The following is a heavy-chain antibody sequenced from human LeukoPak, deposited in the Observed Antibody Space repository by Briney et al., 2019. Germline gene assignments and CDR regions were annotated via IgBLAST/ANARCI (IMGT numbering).Heavy chain of an antibody. J-gene: IGHJ4*02. CDR3: ARGPQCSGFSCGFDY. V-gene: IGHV4-4*07. D-gene: IGHD2-15*01. CDR1: GGSISSYY. Sequence: SETLSLTCTVSGGSISSYYWSWLRQPAGKGLEWIGRIYTSGSTYYNPSLKSRVTMSVDTPKNQFSLNLTSVTAADTAVYYCARGPQCSGFSCGFDYWGQGTLVTVSS. CDR2: IYTSGST.